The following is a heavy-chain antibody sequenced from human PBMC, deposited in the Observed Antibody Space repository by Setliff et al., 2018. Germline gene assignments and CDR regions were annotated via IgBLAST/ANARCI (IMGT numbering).Heavy chain of an antibody. CDR1: GGTFSDYY. CDR2: INHRGST. J-gene: IGHJ4*02. V-gene: IGHV4-34*01. CDR3: ARGRNIAARLLDS. D-gene: IGHD6-6*01. Sequence: SETLSLTCAAYGGTFSDYYWTWIRQPPGKGLEWVGEINHRGSTTYNPSLKSRVTISVDTSKDQFSLKVISMTAADTAVYYCARGRNIAARLLDSWGQGTLVTVS.